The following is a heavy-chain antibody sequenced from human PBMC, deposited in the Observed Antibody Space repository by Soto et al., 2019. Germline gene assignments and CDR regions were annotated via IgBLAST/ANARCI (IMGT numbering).Heavy chain of an antibody. CDR2: INPSGGST. J-gene: IGHJ6*03. V-gene: IGHV1-46*03. Sequence: GASVKVSCKASGYTFTSYYMHWVRQAPGQGLEWMGIINPSGGSTSYAQKFQGRVTMTRDTSTSTVYMELSSLRSEDTAVYYCARETIFGVLPSRDYMDVWGKGTTVTVSS. D-gene: IGHD3-3*01. CDR3: ARETIFGVLPSRDYMDV. CDR1: GYTFTSYY.